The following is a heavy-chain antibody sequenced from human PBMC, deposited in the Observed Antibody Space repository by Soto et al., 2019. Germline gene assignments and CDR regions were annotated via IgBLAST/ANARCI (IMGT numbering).Heavy chain of an antibody. D-gene: IGHD1-1*01. CDR3: ATTSGGFFDN. CDR1: GFSFSVYW. V-gene: IGHV3-7*05. Sequence: GGSLRLSCAASGFSFSVYWMSWVRQSPGKGLEWVANIKQDGSEKYYVDSVRGRFTILRDNANNSLYLQTNSLRAEDTAVYYCATTSGGFFDNWGQGTPVTVSS. CDR2: IKQDGSEK. J-gene: IGHJ4*02.